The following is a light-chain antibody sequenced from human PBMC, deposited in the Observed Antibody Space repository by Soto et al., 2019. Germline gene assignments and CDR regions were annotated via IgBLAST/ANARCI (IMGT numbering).Light chain of an antibody. Sequence: EIVLTQSPGTLSLSPGERATLSCRASESVSSSFLAWYQQKPGQAPRLLIYGASSRATGIPDRFSGSGAGTDFTLPISRLEPEYFAVYYCQQYDNSPWTFDQGTKMEIK. J-gene: IGKJ1*01. CDR3: QQYDNSPWT. CDR1: ESVSSSF. V-gene: IGKV3-20*01. CDR2: GAS.